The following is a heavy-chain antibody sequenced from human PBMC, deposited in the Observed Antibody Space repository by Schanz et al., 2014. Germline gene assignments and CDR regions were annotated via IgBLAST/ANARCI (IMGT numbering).Heavy chain of an antibody. Sequence: QVQLVQSGAEVKKPGATVKVSCKASSYIFINSGISWVRQAPGQGLEWMGWISVYNHNKEYDQKFQGRVTMTTDTSTSTAYMALTDLRSDDTAVYYCARDRRFFDRDDLYYFDSWGQGTLVTVSS. D-gene: IGHD3-3*01. V-gene: IGHV1-18*01. CDR2: ISVYNHNK. CDR3: ARDRRFFDRDDLYYFDS. J-gene: IGHJ4*02. CDR1: SYIFINSG.